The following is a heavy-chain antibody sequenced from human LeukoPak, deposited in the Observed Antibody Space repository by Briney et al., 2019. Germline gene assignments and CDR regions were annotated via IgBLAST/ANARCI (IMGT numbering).Heavy chain of an antibody. CDR3: ARGQGYESYYYMDV. Sequence: PGGSLRLSCAASGFTFSDCYMSWIRQAPGKGLEWVSYISSSGSTIYYADSVKGRFTISRDNSNNTVYLQMNNLRPEDTAVFYCARGQGYESYYYMDVWGKGTTVSVSS. J-gene: IGHJ6*03. CDR2: ISSSGSTI. D-gene: IGHD2-2*01. CDR1: GFTFSDCY. V-gene: IGHV3-11*04.